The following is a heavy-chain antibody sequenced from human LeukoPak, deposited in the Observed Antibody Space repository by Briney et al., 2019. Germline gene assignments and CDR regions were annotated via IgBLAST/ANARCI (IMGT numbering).Heavy chain of an antibody. CDR1: GFSLSTSGMC. Sequence: SGPTLVNPTQTLTLTCTFSGFSLSTSGMCVSWIRQPPGKALEWLARIDWDDDKYYSTSLKTRLTISKDTSKNQVVLAMTNMDPVDTATYYCARIRPKGAFVDYWGQGTLVTVSS. J-gene: IGHJ4*02. V-gene: IGHV2-70*11. CDR2: IDWDDDK. CDR3: ARIRPKGAFVDY. D-gene: IGHD2-15*01.